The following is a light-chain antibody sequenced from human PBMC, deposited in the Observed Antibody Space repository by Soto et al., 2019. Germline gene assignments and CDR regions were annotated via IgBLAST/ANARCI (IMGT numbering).Light chain of an antibody. Sequence: QSVLTQAPSVSGAPGQRVIISCTGSSSNSGAGYDVHWYQQLPGTAPKLLIYGNSNRPSGVPDRFSGSKSGTSASLAITGLQAEDEADYYCQSSDSNLSGVVFGGGTKLTVL. CDR2: GNS. CDR1: SSNSGAGYD. V-gene: IGLV1-40*01. CDR3: QSSDSNLSGVV. J-gene: IGLJ2*01.